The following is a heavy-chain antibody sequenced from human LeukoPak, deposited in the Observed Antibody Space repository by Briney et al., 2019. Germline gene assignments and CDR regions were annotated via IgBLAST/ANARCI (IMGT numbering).Heavy chain of an antibody. V-gene: IGHV3-66*01. J-gene: IGHJ3*02. CDR1: GFTVSSNY. CDR2: IYSGGST. Sequence: GGSLRPSCAASGFTVSSNYMSWVRQAPGKGLEWVSVIYSGGSTYYADSVKGRFTISRDNSKNTLHLQMNSLRAEDTAVYYCARDQKYYDSSGYRDAFDIWGQGTMVTVSS. CDR3: ARDQKYYDSSGYRDAFDI. D-gene: IGHD3-22*01.